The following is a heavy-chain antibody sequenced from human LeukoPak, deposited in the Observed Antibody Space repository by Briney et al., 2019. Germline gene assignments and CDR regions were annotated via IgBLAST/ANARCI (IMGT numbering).Heavy chain of an antibody. J-gene: IGHJ4*02. Sequence: PSETLSLTCAVSGFSISSGYYWGWIRQPPGKGLEWIGSIYHSGSTYYNPSLKGRVTISVDTSKNQFSLKLSSVTAADTAVYYCARQVAVAGTFYFDYWGQGTLVTVSS. D-gene: IGHD6-19*01. V-gene: IGHV4-38-2*01. CDR3: ARQVAVAGTFYFDY. CDR2: IYHSGST. CDR1: GFSISSGYY.